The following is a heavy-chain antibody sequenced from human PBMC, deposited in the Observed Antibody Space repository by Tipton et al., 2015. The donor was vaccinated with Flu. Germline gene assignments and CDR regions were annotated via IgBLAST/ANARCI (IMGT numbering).Heavy chain of an antibody. J-gene: IGHJ4*02. Sequence: SLRLSCAASGFTFSDYWMTWVRQAPGRGLQWVAFMWSDGGNEKYADSVKGRFAISRDNAKNSLYLQMNSLRAEDTAVYYCARQLGGGDCYWGQGTLVTVSS. CDR1: GFTFSDYW. CDR2: MWSDGGNE. D-gene: IGHD2-21*01. CDR3: ARQLGGGDCY. V-gene: IGHV3-33*08.